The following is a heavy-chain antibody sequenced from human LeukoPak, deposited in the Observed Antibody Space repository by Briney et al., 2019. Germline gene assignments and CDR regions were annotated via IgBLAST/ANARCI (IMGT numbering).Heavy chain of an antibody. CDR1: GGSISSYY. CDR3: ARGSDWGGLFDY. Sequence: SETLSLTCTVSGGSISSYYWSWVRQPAGKGLEWIGRIYTSGSTNYNPSLKSRVTMSVDTSKNQFSLKLSSVTTADTAVYYCARGSDWGGLFDYWGQGTLVTVSS. CDR2: IYTSGST. V-gene: IGHV4-4*07. J-gene: IGHJ4*02. D-gene: IGHD7-27*01.